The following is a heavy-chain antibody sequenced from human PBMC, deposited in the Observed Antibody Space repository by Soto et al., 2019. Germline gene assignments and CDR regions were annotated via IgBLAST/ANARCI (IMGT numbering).Heavy chain of an antibody. CDR2: IYHSGST. D-gene: IGHD5-18*01. J-gene: IGHJ5*02. V-gene: IGHV4-30-2*01. CDR1: GASISSGCYS. Sequence: ILSLTCAVSGASISSGCYSWSWIRQPPGKGLEWIGYIYHSGSTYYNPSLKSRVTISVDRSKNQFSLKLSSVTAADTAVYYCARGHSFPNNWFDPWGQGTLVTVSS. CDR3: ARGHSFPNNWFDP.